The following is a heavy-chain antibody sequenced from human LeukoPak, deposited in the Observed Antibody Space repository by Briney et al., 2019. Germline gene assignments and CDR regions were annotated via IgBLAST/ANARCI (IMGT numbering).Heavy chain of an antibody. CDR3: ARASGDIVETATMGSY. D-gene: IGHD5-18*01. V-gene: IGHV3-21*01. CDR1: GFTFNSYS. Sequence: GGSLRPSCAASGFTFNSYSMNWVRQAPGKGLEWVSSISSSSSSIYYADSVKGRFTISRDNAKNSLYLQMNSLRAEDTAVYYCARASGDIVETATMGSYWGQGSLVTVSS. CDR2: ISSSSSSI. J-gene: IGHJ4*02.